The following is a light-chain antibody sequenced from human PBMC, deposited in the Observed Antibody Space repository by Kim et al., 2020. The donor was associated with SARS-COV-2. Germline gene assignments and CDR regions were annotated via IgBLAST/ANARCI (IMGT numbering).Light chain of an antibody. CDR2: VAS. J-gene: IGKJ3*01. CDR3: QQYGSSPRT. Sequence: EIVLTQSPGPLSLSPGERATLSCRASQSVSSSYLAWYQQKPGQAPRLLIYVASSSATGIPDRFSGSGSGTDFTLTISRLEPEDFAVYYCQQYGSSPRTFGPGTKVDIK. CDR1: QSVSSSY. V-gene: IGKV3-20*01.